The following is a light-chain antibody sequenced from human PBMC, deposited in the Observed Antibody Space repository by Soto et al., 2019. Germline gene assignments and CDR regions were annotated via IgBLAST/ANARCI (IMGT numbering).Light chain of an antibody. CDR3: QQYSTSRQVT. Sequence: SVLTQSPGTLNVSPGKTVSLSCRASQSVSANYLAWYQQKPGQAPRLLIYDASSRATGTPDRFSGSGSGTDFTLTIRRLEPEDFAVYYCQQYSTSRQVTFGGGTKVEIK. V-gene: IGKV3-20*01. CDR2: DAS. J-gene: IGKJ4*01. CDR1: QSVSANY.